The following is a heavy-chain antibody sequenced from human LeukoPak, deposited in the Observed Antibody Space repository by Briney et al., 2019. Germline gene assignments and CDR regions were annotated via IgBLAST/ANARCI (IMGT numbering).Heavy chain of an antibody. CDR3: ARRGFASFGEFREWFDP. D-gene: IGHD3-10*01. CDR1: GYTFTSYG. CDR2: ISAYNGNT. J-gene: IGHJ5*02. V-gene: IGHV1-18*01. Sequence: ASVKVSCKASGYTFTSYGISWVRQAPGQGLEWMGWISAYNGNTNYAQKLQGRVTMTTDTSTSTAYMELRSLRSDDTAVYYCARRGFASFGEFREWFDPWGQGTLVTVSS.